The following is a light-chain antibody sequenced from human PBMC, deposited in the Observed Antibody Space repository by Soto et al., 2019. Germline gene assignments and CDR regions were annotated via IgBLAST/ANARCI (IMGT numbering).Light chain of an antibody. CDR1: QSVSSSY. Sequence: EIVLTQSPATLSLSPGERATLSCRASQSVSSSYLAWYQQKPGQAPRLLIYGASSRATGIPDRFSGSGSGTDFTLTISSLEPEDFAVYYCQQRSNWPRSITFGQGTRLEIK. V-gene: IGKV3D-20*02. J-gene: IGKJ5*01. CDR3: QQRSNWPRSIT. CDR2: GAS.